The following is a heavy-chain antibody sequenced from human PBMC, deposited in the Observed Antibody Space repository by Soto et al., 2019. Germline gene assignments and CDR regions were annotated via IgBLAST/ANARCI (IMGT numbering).Heavy chain of an antibody. CDR2: TYYRKSKWLY. V-gene: IGHV6-1*01. D-gene: IGHD4-4*01. CDR1: GDSVSNKGAA. Sequence: QVQLQQSGPGLVKPSQTLSLTCAISGDSVSNKGAAWNWIRHSPSRGLEWLGRTYYRKSKWLYDYAVSVRSRITINPDTSKNQFSLHLTSVTPEDTSVYFCARDPPGFHSAFDSWGQGTLVTVSS. J-gene: IGHJ4*02. CDR3: ARDPPGFHSAFDS.